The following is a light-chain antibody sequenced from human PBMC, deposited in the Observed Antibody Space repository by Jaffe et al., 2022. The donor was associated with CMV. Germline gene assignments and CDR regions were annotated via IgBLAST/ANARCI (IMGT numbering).Light chain of an antibody. CDR2: GAS. CDR3: QQCGSSPPWT. J-gene: IGKJ1*01. V-gene: IGKV3-20*01. CDR1: QSVGSSY. Sequence: EIVLTQSPGTLSLSPGERATLSCRASQSVGSSYLAWYQQKPGQAPRLLIYGASSRATGIPDRFSGSGSGREFTLTIRRLEPEDFAVYYCQQCGSSPPWTFGQGTKVEIK.